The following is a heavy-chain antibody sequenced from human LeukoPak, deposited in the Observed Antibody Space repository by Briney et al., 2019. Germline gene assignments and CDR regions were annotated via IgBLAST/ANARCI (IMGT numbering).Heavy chain of an antibody. V-gene: IGHV3-23*01. Sequence: GGSLRLSCAASGFTFSSYAMSWVRQAPGKGLEWVSAISGSGGSTYYADSVKGRFTISRDNSKNTLYLQMNSLRAEDTAVYYCAGPDYDSIALDIWGQGTMVTVSS. D-gene: IGHD3-22*01. J-gene: IGHJ3*02. CDR3: AGPDYDSIALDI. CDR1: GFTFSSYA. CDR2: ISGSGGST.